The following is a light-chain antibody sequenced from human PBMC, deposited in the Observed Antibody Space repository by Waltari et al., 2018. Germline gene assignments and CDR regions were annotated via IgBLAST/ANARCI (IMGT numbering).Light chain of an antibody. CDR1: SSDIGGYNS. V-gene: IGLV2-14*03. CDR3: SSYISSPPHVV. Sequence: QSALTQPASVSGSPGQSISISCTGISSDIGGYNSVSWYQHHPGKAPKLLIYDVFNRPSGVSNRFSGSKSGNAASLAISGIQVEDEAVYYCSSYISSPPHVVFGEGTKLTVL. J-gene: IGLJ2*01. CDR2: DVF.